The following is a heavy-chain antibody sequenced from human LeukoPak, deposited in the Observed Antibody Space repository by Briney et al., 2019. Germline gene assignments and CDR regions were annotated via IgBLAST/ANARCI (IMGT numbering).Heavy chain of an antibody. CDR2: ISGSGDST. V-gene: IGHV3-23*01. D-gene: IGHD3-22*01. Sequence: PGGSLRLSCAVSGFTFSNYWMHWVRQAPGKGLEWVSAISGSGDSTYYADSVKGRFTISRDNSKNTLYLQMSSLRAEDTAIYYCAKDYGDSSGYYLLYGMDVWGQGTTVTVSS. J-gene: IGHJ6*02. CDR3: AKDYGDSSGYYLLYGMDV. CDR1: GFTFSNYW.